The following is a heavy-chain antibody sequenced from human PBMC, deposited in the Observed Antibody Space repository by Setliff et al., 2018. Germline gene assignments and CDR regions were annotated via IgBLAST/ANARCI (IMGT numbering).Heavy chain of an antibody. J-gene: IGHJ4*02. CDR3: ASSRDYNFWSGYYSPLDY. CDR2: IIPIFGTA. D-gene: IGHD3-3*01. V-gene: IGHV1-69*13. Sequence: SVKVSCKASGYTFTSYAMNWVRQAPGQGLEWMGGIIPIFGTANYAQKFQGRVTITADESTSTAYMELSSLRSEDTAVYYCASSRDYNFWSGYYSPLDYWGQGTLVTVSS. CDR1: GYTFTSYA.